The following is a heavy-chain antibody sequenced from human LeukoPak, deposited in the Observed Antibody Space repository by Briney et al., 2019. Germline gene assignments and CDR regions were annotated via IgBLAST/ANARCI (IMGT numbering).Heavy chain of an antibody. CDR3: ARNLNTYYDFWSGYSDWFDP. Sequence: SETLSLTCTVSGGSISSYYWSWIRQPAGKGLEWIGRIYTSGSTNYNPSLKSRVTMSVDTSKNQFSLKLSSVTAADTAVYYCARNLNTYYDFWSGYSDWFDPWGQGTLVTVSS. CDR2: IYTSGST. J-gene: IGHJ5*02. D-gene: IGHD3-3*01. V-gene: IGHV4-4*07. CDR1: GGSISSYY.